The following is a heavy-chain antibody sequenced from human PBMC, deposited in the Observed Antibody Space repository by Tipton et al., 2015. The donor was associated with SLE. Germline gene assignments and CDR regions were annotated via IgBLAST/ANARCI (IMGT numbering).Heavy chain of an antibody. J-gene: IGHJ4*02. Sequence: TLSLTCTVSGGSISSHYWSWIRQPPGKGLEWIGYIYYSGSTNYNPSLKSRVTISVDTSKNQFSLKLSSVTAADTAVYYCARRNGGGDNYFDYWGQGTLVTVSS. CDR1: GGSISSHY. CDR2: IYYSGST. V-gene: IGHV4-59*11. CDR3: ARRNGGGDNYFDY. D-gene: IGHD2-21*01.